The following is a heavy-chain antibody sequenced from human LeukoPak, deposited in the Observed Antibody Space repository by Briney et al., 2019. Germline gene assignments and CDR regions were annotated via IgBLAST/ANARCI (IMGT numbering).Heavy chain of an antibody. CDR2: IKSKTDGGTT. CDR3: TALGAASEY. V-gene: IGHV3-15*01. D-gene: IGHD2-15*01. J-gene: IGHJ4*02. CDR1: GVTFSNAW. Sequence: GGSLRLSCVGSGVTFSNAWMSWIRQAPGKGLQWVGHIKSKTDGGTTEYAAPVKGRFTISRDDSKNTLYLQMNSLKSEDAALYYCTALGAASEYWGQGALVTVSS.